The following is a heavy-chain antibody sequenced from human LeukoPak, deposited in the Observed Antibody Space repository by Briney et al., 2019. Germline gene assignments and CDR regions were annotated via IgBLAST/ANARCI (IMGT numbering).Heavy chain of an antibody. CDR3: AKGGPGIAAADY. Sequence: PGGSLRLSCAASGFTFSTYEMNWVRQAPGKGLEWVSYISSTGSNIYYADSVKGRFTISRDNAKNSLYLLMNSLRTEDTAVYYCAKGGPGIAAADYWGQGTLVTVSS. D-gene: IGHD6-13*01. J-gene: IGHJ4*02. CDR1: GFTFSTYE. CDR2: ISSTGSNI. V-gene: IGHV3-48*03.